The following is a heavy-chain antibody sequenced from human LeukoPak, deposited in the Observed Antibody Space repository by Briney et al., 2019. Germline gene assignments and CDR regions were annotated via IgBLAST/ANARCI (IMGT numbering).Heavy chain of an antibody. CDR3: TVYYDILTGYYSELALGY. D-gene: IGHD3-9*01. J-gene: IGHJ4*02. Sequence: PGGSLRLSCAASGFTFSGSAMHWVRQASGKGLEWVGRIRSKANSYATAYAASVKGRFTISRDDSKNTAYLQMNSLKTEDTAVYYSTVYYDILTGYYSELALGYWGQGTLVTVSS. V-gene: IGHV3-73*01. CDR1: GFTFSGSA. CDR2: IRSKANSYAT.